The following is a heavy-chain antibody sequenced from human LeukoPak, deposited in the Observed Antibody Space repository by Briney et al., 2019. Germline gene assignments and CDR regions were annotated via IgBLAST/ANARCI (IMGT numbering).Heavy chain of an antibody. CDR1: GYTFTGYY. V-gene: IGHV1-2*02. Sequence: ASVKVSCKASGYTFTGYYMHWVRQAPGQGLEWMGWINPNSGGTNYAQKFQGRVTMTEDTSTDTAYMELSSLRSEDTAVYYCATPDPRGNDFWSGIFDYWGQGTLVTVSS. CDR3: ATPDPRGNDFWSGIFDY. J-gene: IGHJ4*02. CDR2: INPNSGGT. D-gene: IGHD3-3*01.